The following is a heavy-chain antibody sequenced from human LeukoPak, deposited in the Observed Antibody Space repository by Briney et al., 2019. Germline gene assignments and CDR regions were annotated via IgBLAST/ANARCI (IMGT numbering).Heavy chain of an antibody. Sequence: GGSLRLSCAASGFTFSSYSMNWVRQAPGKGLEWVSYISSSSSTTYYADSVKGRFTISRDNAKNSLYLQMNSLRAEDTAVYYCARGPGGTSLSYFDYWGQGTLVTVSS. V-gene: IGHV3-48*04. D-gene: IGHD2-2*01. CDR1: GFTFSSYS. J-gene: IGHJ4*02. CDR2: ISSSSSTT. CDR3: ARGPGGTSLSYFDY.